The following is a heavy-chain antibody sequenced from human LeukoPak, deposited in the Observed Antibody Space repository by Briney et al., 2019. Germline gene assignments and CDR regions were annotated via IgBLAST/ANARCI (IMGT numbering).Heavy chain of an antibody. CDR3: ARDLNTDFFDWPDY. CDR2: ISSSSSYI. Sequence: GGSLGLSCAASGFTFSSYSMNWVRQAPGKGLEWVSSISSSSSYIYYADSVKGRFTISRDNAKNSLYLQMNSLRAEDTAAYYCARDLNTDFFDWPDYWGQGTLVTVSS. V-gene: IGHV3-21*01. J-gene: IGHJ4*02. D-gene: IGHD3-9*01. CDR1: GFTFSSYS.